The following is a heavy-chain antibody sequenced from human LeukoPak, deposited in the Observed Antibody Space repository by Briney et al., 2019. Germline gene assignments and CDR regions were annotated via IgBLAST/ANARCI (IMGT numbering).Heavy chain of an antibody. J-gene: IGHJ6*03. D-gene: IGHD2-15*01. CDR2: TIPIFGTA. CDR3: ARVRAATGYYYYMDV. V-gene: IGHV1-69*05. CDR1: GGTFSSYA. Sequence: ASVKVSCKASGGTFSSYAISRVRQAPGQGLEWMGGTIPIFGTANYAQKFQGRVTITTDESTSTAYMELSSLRSEDTAVYYCARVRAATGYYYYMDVWGKGTTVTVSS.